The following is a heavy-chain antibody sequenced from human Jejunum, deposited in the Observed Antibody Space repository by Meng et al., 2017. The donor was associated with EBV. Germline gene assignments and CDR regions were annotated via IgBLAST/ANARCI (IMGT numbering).Heavy chain of an antibody. V-gene: IGHV4-61*08. D-gene: IGHD1-26*01. Sequence: QVQLEGSGHGLVKPSETLSLTGTASGGSVSSGGYYWSWIRQPPGKGLEWIGYIYNSESTNYKSSLKSRVTISADTSKNQFSLRLSSVTAADTAVYYCARDQNGSYFAYWGQGTLVTVSS. J-gene: IGHJ4*02. CDR2: IYNSEST. CDR1: GGSVSSGGYY. CDR3: ARDQNGSYFAY.